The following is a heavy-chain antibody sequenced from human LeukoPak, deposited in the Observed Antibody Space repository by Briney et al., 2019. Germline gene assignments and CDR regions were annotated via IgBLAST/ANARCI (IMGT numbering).Heavy chain of an antibody. D-gene: IGHD6-19*01. J-gene: IGHJ3*02. CDR3: ARSLEVASTTYDAFDI. Sequence: GGSLRLSCAASGFTFSSYSMNWVRQAPGKGLEWVSSISSSSSYIYYADSVKGRLISSRENAKESLYLQMNSLRAEDTAVCYCARSLEVASTTYDAFDIWGQGTMVTVSS. CDR2: ISSSSSYI. CDR1: GFTFSSYS. V-gene: IGHV3-21*01.